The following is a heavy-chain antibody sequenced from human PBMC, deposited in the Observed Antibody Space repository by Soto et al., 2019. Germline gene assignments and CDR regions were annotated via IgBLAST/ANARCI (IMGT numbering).Heavy chain of an antibody. CDR1: GGTFSSYA. CDR2: IIPIFGTA. J-gene: IGHJ6*02. D-gene: IGHD2-21*01. Sequence: SVKVSCKASGGTFSSYAISWVRQAPGQGLEWMGGIIPIFGTANYAQKFQGRVTITADESTSTAYMELSSLRSDDTAVYYCARDTQLCGMDVWGQGTTVTVSS. V-gene: IGHV1-69*13. CDR3: ARDTQLCGMDV.